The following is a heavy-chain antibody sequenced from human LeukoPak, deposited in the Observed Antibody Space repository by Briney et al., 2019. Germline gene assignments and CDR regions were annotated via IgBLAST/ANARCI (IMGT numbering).Heavy chain of an antibody. D-gene: IGHD3-10*01. CDR2: ISYDGSNK. J-gene: IGHJ4*02. V-gene: IGHV3-30*04. CDR1: GFTFSSYA. CDR3: ARPFYGSGPFDY. Sequence: GRSLRLSCAASGFTFSSYAMHWVRQAPGKGLEWVAVISYDGSNKYYADSVKGRFTISRDNSKNTLYLQMNSLRAEDTAVYYCARPFYGSGPFDYWGQGTLVTVSS.